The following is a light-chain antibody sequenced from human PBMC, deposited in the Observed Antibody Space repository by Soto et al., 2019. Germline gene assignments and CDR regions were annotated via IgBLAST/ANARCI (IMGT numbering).Light chain of an antibody. CDR3: GSWDSSLSAYV. CDR1: SSNIGAGYD. V-gene: IGLV1-51*01. CDR2: DDD. Sequence: QSVLTQPPSVSGAPGQRVTISCTGSSSNIGAGYDVHWYQQRPGTAPKLLIYDDDKRPSGIPDRFSGSKSGTSATLGITGFQTGDEADYYCGSWDSSLSAYVFATGTKLTVL. J-gene: IGLJ1*01.